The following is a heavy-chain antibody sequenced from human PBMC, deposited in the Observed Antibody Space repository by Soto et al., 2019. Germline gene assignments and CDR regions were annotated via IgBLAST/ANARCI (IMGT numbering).Heavy chain of an antibody. CDR2: IYWNDDG. CDR1: GFSLTTSGVG. CDR3: AHSRDPNYDLWSGYYCGIDV. V-gene: IGHV2-5*01. Sequence: QITLRESGPTLVKPTQTLTLTCTFSGFSLTTSGVGVGWIRQPPGKALEWLALIYWNDDGRYSPSLESRLRISKDTSPNQVVLKMNSIDPADTATYFRAHSRDPNYDLWSGYYCGIDVWGQGTMVTVSS. J-gene: IGHJ3*01. D-gene: IGHD3-3*01.